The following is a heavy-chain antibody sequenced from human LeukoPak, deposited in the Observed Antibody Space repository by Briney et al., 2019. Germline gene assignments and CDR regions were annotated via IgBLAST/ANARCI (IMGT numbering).Heavy chain of an antibody. CDR1: GFTFKDYT. CDR2: VNFGSSYI. Sequence: GGSLRLSCAASGFTFKDYTMNWGRESPGKGLQWFSYVNFGSSYISYADSLKGRFTISRDDAKSSVYLEMTSLRTDDTAVYYCARASTEYAVTDGFDTWGPGTLVTVSS. D-gene: IGHD4-17*01. CDR3: ARASTEYAVTDGFDT. V-gene: IGHV3-21*06. J-gene: IGHJ5*02.